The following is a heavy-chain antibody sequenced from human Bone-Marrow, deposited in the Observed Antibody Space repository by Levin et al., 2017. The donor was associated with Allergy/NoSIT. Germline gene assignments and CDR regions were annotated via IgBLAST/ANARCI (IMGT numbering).Heavy chain of an antibody. J-gene: IGHJ4*02. D-gene: IGHD2-2*01. V-gene: IGHV3-9*01. CDR3: AKDVELGDIVAVPALDY. CDR2: ISWETGTT. CDR1: GFTFDDYA. Sequence: QSGGSLRLSCAASGFTFDDYAMHWVRQVPGKGLEWVAGISWETGTTGYADSVKGRFTISRDNAKNSVYLQMSTLRTEDTALYYCAKDVELGDIVAVPALDYWGQGTLVIVSS.